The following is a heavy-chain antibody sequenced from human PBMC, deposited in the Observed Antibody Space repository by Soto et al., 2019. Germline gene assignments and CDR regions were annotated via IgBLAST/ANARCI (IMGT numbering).Heavy chain of an antibody. D-gene: IGHD1-1*01. Sequence: SETLSLTCAVSGYSISSGYYWGCIRQPPGKGLEWIGSIYENESNYYNPSLKSRVTISVDTSKNHFSLNLTSVTAADTAVYYCARDRPTGTSTRGAFDVWGQGTMVTVSS. V-gene: IGHV4-38-2*02. J-gene: IGHJ3*01. CDR2: IYENESN. CDR3: ARDRPTGTSTRGAFDV. CDR1: GYSISSGYY.